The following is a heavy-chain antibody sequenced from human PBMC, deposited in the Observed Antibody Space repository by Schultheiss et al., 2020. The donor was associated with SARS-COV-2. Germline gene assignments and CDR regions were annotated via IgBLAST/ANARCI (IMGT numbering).Heavy chain of an antibody. D-gene: IGHD3/OR15-3a*01. V-gene: IGHV3-30*04. CDR1: GFTFSSYA. Sequence: GGSLRLSCAASGFTFSSYAMSWVRQAPGKGLEWVAVISYDGSNKYYADSVKGRFTISRDNSKNTLYLQMNSLRAEDTAVYYCARVSQGTGYPGHYYYYYGMDVWGQGTTVTVSS. CDR2: ISYDGSNK. CDR3: ARVSQGTGYPGHYYYYYGMDV. J-gene: IGHJ6*02.